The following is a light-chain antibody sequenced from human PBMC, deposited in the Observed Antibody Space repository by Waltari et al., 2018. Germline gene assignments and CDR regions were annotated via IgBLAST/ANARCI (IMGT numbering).Light chain of an antibody. CDR2: DAS. CDR1: QSVGRA. Sequence: IVLTQSPGTLALSPGERATLSCRASQSVGRALAWYQQKPGQAPRLLIYDASSRATGISDKYSGSGYGTDFSLTISRVEPEDFAVYFCQMYVRLPVTFGQGTKVEVK. J-gene: IGKJ1*01. CDR3: QMYVRLPVT. V-gene: IGKV3-20*01.